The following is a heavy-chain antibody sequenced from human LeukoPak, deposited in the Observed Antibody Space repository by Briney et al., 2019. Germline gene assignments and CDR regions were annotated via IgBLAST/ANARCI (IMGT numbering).Heavy chain of an antibody. J-gene: IGHJ4*02. V-gene: IGHV3-21*01. CDR2: ISSSSSYI. D-gene: IGHD6-19*01. CDR1: GFTFSSYS. Sequence: PGGSLRLSCAASGFTFSSYSMNWVRQAPGKGLEWVSSISSSSSYIYYADSVKGRFTISRDNAKNSLYLQMNSLRAEDTAVYYCARSAYGSGSYPIDYWGQGTLVTVSS. CDR3: ARSAYGSGSYPIDY.